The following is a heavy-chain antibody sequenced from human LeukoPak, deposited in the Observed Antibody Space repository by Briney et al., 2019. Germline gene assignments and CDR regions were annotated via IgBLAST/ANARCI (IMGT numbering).Heavy chain of an antibody. CDR1: GFTFSNAW. D-gene: IGHD3-3*01. V-gene: IGHV3-15*01. CDR3: GASRDYDFWSGYYTLDY. Sequence: GGSLRLSCAASGFTFSNAWMSWVRQAPGKGLEWVGRIKSKTDGGTTDYAAPVKGRFTISRDDSKNTLYLQMSSLKTEDTAVYYCGASRDYDFWSGYYTLDYWGQGTLVTVSS. CDR2: IKSKTDGGTT. J-gene: IGHJ4*02.